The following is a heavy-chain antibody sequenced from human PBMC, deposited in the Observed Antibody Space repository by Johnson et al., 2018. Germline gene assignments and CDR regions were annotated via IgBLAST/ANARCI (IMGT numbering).Heavy chain of an antibody. CDR1: GFTFDDYA. CDR3: AKAPGGGSYWPAFDT. V-gene: IGHV3-9*01. J-gene: IGHJ3*02. CDR2: ISWNSGSI. D-gene: IGHD1-26*01. Sequence: VQLVETGGGLVQPGRSLRLSCAASGFTFDDYAMHWVRQAPGKGLEWVSGISWNSGSIGYADSVKGRFTISRDNAKNSLYLQMNSLRAEDTALYYCAKAPGGGSYWPAFDTWGQGTMVTVSS.